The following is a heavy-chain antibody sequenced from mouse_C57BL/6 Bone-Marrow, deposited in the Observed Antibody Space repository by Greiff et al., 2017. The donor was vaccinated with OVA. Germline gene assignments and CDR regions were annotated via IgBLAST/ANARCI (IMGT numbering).Heavy chain of an antibody. D-gene: IGHD3-2*02. J-gene: IGHJ3*01. CDR1: GFTFNTYA. Sequence: EVMLVESGGGLVQPKGSLKLSCAASGFTFNTYAMHWVRQAPGQGLEWVARIRRKSSNYATYYADSVKDRFTISRDDSQSMLYLRMNNLKTEDTAMYYCVGGSGWAYWGQGTLVTVSA. CDR2: IRRKSSNYAT. V-gene: IGHV10-3*01. CDR3: VGGSGWAY.